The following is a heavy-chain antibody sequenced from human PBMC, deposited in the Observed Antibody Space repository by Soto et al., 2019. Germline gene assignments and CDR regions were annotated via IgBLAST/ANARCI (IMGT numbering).Heavy chain of an antibody. CDR3: AIIDYDTNY. D-gene: IGHD3-22*01. J-gene: IGHJ4*02. CDR2: ISGSGGST. CDR1: GFTFSSYA. V-gene: IGHV3-23*01. Sequence: GESLKISCAASGFTFSSYAMSWVRQAPGKGLEWVSAISGSGGSTYYADSVKGRFTISRDNSKNTLYLQMNSLRAEDTAVYYCAIIDYDTNYWGQGTLVTVSS.